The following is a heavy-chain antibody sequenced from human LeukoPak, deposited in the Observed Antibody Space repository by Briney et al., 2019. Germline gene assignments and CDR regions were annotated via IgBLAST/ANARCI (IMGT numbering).Heavy chain of an antibody. CDR1: GFTFSSYA. CDR2: ISGSGGST. J-gene: IGHJ4*02. V-gene: IGHV3-23*01. CDR3: AKDLAQHYYDSSGYYAKDY. D-gene: IGHD3-22*01. Sequence: GGSLRLSCAASGFTFSSYAMSWVRQAPGKGLGWVSAISGSGGSTYYADSVKGRFTISRDNSKNTLYLQMNSLRAEDTAVYYCAKDLAQHYYDSSGYYAKDYWGQGTLVTVSS.